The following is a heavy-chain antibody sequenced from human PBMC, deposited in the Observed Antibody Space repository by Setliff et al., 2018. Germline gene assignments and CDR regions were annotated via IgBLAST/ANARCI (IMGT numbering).Heavy chain of an antibody. J-gene: IGHJ5*02. Sequence: PGGSLRLSCAASAFTFKNYWMSWVRQAPGKGLVWVSRINSDGSSTSYADSMKGRFTISRDNSKNTLYLQMNSLRAEDTAVYYCAKHSYYYGSGEIGWFDPWGQGTLVTVSS. CDR2: INSDGSST. CDR3: AKHSYYYGSGEIGWFDP. V-gene: IGHV3-74*01. CDR1: AFTFKNYW. D-gene: IGHD3-10*01.